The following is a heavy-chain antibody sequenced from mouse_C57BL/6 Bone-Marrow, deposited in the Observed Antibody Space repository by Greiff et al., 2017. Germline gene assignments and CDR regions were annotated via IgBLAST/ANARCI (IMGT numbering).Heavy chain of an antibody. CDR2: IDPENGDT. J-gene: IGHJ3*01. V-gene: IGHV14-4*01. CDR1: GFNIKDDY. CDR3: TRIAY. Sequence: VHVKQSGAELVRPGASVKLSCTASGFNIKDDYMHWVKQRPEQGLEWIGWIDPENGDTEYASKFQGKATITVDTSSNTAYLQRSSLTSEDTAVYYCTRIAYGGQGTLVTVSA.